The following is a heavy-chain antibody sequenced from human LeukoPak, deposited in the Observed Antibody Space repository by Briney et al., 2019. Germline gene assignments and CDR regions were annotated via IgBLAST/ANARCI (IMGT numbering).Heavy chain of an antibody. J-gene: IGHJ6*03. CDR3: ARDMTVTTPGYMDV. D-gene: IGHD4-11*01. CDR1: GGSISSGGYS. Sequence: PSQTLSLTCAVSGGSISSGGYSWSWIRQPPGKGLEWIGYIYHSGSTYYNPSLKSRVTISVDRSKNQFSLKLSSVTAADTAVYYCARDMTVTTPGYMDVWGKGTTVTVSS. CDR2: IYHSGST. V-gene: IGHV4-30-2*01.